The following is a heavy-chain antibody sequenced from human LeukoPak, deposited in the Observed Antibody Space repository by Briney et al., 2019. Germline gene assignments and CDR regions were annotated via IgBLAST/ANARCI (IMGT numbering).Heavy chain of an antibody. CDR1: GGTFSSYA. CDR2: IIPIFGTA. V-gene: IGHV1-69*05. D-gene: IGHD6-6*01. J-gene: IGHJ4*02. CDR3: ARDSSSPNGGFDY. Sequence: AASVKVSCKASGGTFSSYAISWVRQAPGQGLEWMGGIIPIFGTANYAQKFQGRVTITTDESASTAYMELSSLRSEDTAVYYCARDSSSPNGGFDYWGQGTLVTVSS.